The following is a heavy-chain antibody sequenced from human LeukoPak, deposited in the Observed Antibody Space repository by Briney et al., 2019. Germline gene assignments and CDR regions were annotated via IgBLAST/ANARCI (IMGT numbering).Heavy chain of an antibody. CDR2: INHSGST. V-gene: IGHV4-34*01. Sequence: SETLSLTCAVYGGSFSGYYWSWIRQPPGKGLEWIGEINHSGSTNYNPSLKSRVTISVDTSKNQFSLKLSSVTAADTAAYYCARRPLLRSHFDLWGRGTLVTVSS. CDR1: GGSFSGYY. CDR3: ARRPLLRSHFDL. J-gene: IGHJ2*01. D-gene: IGHD2-15*01.